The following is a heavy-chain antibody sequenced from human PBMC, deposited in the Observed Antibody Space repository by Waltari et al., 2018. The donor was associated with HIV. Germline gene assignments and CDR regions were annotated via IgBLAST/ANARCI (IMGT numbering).Heavy chain of an antibody. CDR1: GYTFTSYV. CDR2: ISAYNGNT. D-gene: IGHD1-20*01. J-gene: IGHJ1*01. Sequence: AQSATEMKTPGASVKVSCKPNGYTFTSYVILWMRLAPGQGCEWVGWISAYNGNTNYAQKFRGRVTLTTDTSTSTAYMELRGLRHEDTAIYYCARDKGASDTYKAEYFQHWGRGTLVSVSA. V-gene: IGHV1-18*01. CDR3: ARDKGASDTYKAEYFQH.